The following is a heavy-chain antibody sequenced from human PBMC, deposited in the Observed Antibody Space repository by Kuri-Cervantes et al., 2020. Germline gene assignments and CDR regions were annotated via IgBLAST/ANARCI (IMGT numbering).Heavy chain of an antibody. CDR2: IYHSGST. CDR1: GGSISSSNW. V-gene: IGHV4-4*02. J-gene: IGHJ4*02. Sequence: GSLRLSCAVSGGSISSSNWWSWVRQPPGKGLEWIGEIYHSGSTNYNPSLKSRVTISVDKSKNQFSLKLSSVTAADTAVYYCARSYSSGWYVLWGQGTLVTVSS. D-gene: IGHD6-19*01. CDR3: ARSYSSGWYVL.